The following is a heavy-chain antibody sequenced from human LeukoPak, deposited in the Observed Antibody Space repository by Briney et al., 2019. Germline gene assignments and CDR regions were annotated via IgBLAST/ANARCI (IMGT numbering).Heavy chain of an antibody. V-gene: IGHV1-2*02. Sequence: EASVKVSCKASGYTFTGYYMHWVRQAPGQGLEWMGWINPNSGGTNYAQKFQGRVTMTRDTSISTAYMELSRLRSDDTAVYYCAREYYYDSSGTDHWGQGTLVTVSS. CDR3: AREYYYDSSGTDH. J-gene: IGHJ4*02. D-gene: IGHD3-22*01. CDR2: INPNSGGT. CDR1: GYTFTGYY.